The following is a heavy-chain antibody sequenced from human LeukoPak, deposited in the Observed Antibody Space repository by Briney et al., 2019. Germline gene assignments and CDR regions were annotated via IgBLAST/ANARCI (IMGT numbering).Heavy chain of an antibody. Sequence: TLSLTCTVSGGSISSSYWSWIRQPPGKALEWLALLYWDDDKRYSPSLKSRLTITKDTSKNQVVLTMTNMDPVDTATYYCAHTYGSGSYGYWGQGTLVTVSS. J-gene: IGHJ4*02. CDR3: AHTYGSGSYGY. D-gene: IGHD3-10*01. CDR2: LYWDDDK. CDR1: GGSISSSYW. V-gene: IGHV2-5*08.